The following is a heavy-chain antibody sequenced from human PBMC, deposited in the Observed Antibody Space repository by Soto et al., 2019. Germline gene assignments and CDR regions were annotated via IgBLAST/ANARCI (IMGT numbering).Heavy chain of an antibody. J-gene: IGHJ3*02. V-gene: IGHV4-59*08. D-gene: IGHD6-13*01. CDR2: IYYSGST. CDR1: GGSISSYY. CDR3: ARHTPYSSSWYLGDAFDI. Sequence: QVQLQESGPGLVKPSETLSLTCTVSGGSISSYYWSWIRQPPGKGLEWIGYIYYSGSTNYNPSLKSRVTISVDTSKNQFSLKLSSVTPADTAVYYCARHTPYSSSWYLGDAFDIWGQGTMVTVSS.